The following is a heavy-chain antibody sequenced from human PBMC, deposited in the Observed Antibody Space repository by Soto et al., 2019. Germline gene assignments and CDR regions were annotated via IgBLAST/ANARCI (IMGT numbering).Heavy chain of an antibody. CDR1: GESGSSYY. D-gene: IGHD1-1*01. CDR3: ARDTWNPLYCFDA. Sequence: SETLSPTSTIYGESGSSYYWTCIRQPAGKRLEWIGRIYTSGSTNYNPSLQSRVTMSVDTSKNQFSLKLSSVTAADTAVYYFARDTWNPLYCFDAWGQGSQVTV. J-gene: IGHJ5*02. CDR2: IYTSGST. V-gene: IGHV4-4*07.